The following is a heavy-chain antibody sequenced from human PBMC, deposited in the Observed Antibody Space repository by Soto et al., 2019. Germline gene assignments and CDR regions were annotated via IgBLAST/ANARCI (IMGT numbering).Heavy chain of an antibody. Sequence: GGSLRLSCAASGFTFSSYGMHWVRQAPGKGLEWVAVIWYDGSNKYYADSVKGRFTISRDNSKNTLYLQMNSLRAEDTAVYYCARDFEVSGGLSKKDSDYYYYGMDVWGQGTMVTVSS. D-gene: IGHD3-9*01. CDR1: GFTFSSYG. J-gene: IGHJ6*02. CDR2: IWYDGSNK. V-gene: IGHV3-33*01. CDR3: ARDFEVSGGLSKKDSDYYYYGMDV.